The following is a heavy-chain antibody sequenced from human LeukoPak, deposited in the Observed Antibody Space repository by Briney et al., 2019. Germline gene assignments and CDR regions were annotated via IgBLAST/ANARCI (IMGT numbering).Heavy chain of an antibody. CDR2: IIPIFGTA. CDR1: GGTFSSYA. D-gene: IGHD6-13*01. V-gene: IGHV1-69*13. Sequence: SVKVSCKASGGTFSSYAISWVRQAPGQGLEWMGGIIPIFGTANYAQKCQGRVTITADESTSTAYMELSSLRSEDTAVYYCVLVTGIAAAGPDYWGQGTLVTVSS. J-gene: IGHJ4*02. CDR3: VLVTGIAAAGPDY.